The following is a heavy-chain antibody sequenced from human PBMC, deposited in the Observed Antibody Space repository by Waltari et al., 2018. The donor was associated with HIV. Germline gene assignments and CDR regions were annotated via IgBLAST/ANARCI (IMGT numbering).Heavy chain of an antibody. V-gene: IGHV5-10-1*01. CDR3: ARHRVEMATKASLDY. Sequence: EVQLVQSGAEVNKPGASLRISCKGSGYSFTSYWISWVRQMPGKGLEWMGRIDPSDSYTNYSPSFQGHVTISADKSISTAYLQWSSLKASDTAMYYCARHRVEMATKASLDYWGQGTLVTVSS. CDR1: GYSFTSYW. CDR2: IDPSDSYT. J-gene: IGHJ4*02. D-gene: IGHD5-12*01.